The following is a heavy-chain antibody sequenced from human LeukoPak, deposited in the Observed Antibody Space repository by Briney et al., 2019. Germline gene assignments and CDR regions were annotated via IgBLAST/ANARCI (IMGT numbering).Heavy chain of an antibody. CDR3: ARDTPLGITFGGVIAALDY. CDR2: IIPILGIA. Sequence: GASVTVSCKASGGTFSSYAISWVRQAPGQGLEWMGRIIPILGIANYAQKFQGRVTITADKSTSTAYMELSSLRSEDTAVYYCARDTPLGITFGGVIAALDYWGQGTLVTVSS. V-gene: IGHV1-69*04. CDR1: GGTFSSYA. J-gene: IGHJ4*02. D-gene: IGHD3-16*02.